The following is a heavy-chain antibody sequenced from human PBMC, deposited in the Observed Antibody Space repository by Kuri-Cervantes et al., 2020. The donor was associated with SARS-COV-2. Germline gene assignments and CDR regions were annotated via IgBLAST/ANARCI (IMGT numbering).Heavy chain of an antibody. J-gene: IGHJ3*02. CDR2: ISSSSSYI. CDR3: ARMSLLQNDAFDI. V-gene: IGHV3-21*01. D-gene: IGHD1-26*01. Sequence: GGSLRLSCAASGFTFSSYSMNWVRQAPGKGLEWVSSISSSSSYIYYADSVKGRFTISRDNAKNSLYLQMNSLRAEDTAVYYCARMSLLQNDAFDIWGQGKMVTVSS. CDR1: GFTFSSYS.